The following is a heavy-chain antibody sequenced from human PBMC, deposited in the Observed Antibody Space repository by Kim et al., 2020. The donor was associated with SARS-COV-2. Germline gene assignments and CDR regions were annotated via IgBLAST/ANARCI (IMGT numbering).Heavy chain of an antibody. J-gene: IGHJ5*02. CDR2: LNTGSGST. D-gene: IGHD3-16*01. CDR3: LRDTIHYWGNWYDRLGP. V-gene: IGHV1-3*04. CDR1: GYTFPNYA. Sequence: ASVKISCKTSGYTFPNYAIHWVRQAPGQSLEWLGWLNTGSGSTKYSDKFQDRISLPRHTAATTAYIDLNGLRFEDTAIYYCLRDTIHYWGNWYDRLGPWG.